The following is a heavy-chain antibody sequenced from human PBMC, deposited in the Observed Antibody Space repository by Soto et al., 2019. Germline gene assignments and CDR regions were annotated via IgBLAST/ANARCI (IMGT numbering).Heavy chain of an antibody. V-gene: IGHV4-31*11. J-gene: IGHJ4*02. CDR1: GGSIRSDGSY. CDR2: IYYSGST. CDR3: ARRAGNRRGYPIDS. D-gene: IGHD5-18*01. Sequence: QVQLQESGPGLVKPSQTLSLTCAVSGGSIRSDGSYWTWIRQLPGGGLEWIGDIYYSGSTSHNPSLESRASISVDSSENQFSLRLTSVTAADTAVYYCARRAGNRRGYPIDSWGQGTLVTVSS.